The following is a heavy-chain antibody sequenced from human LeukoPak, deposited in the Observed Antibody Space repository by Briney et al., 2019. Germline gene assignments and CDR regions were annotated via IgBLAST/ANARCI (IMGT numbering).Heavy chain of an antibody. Sequence: PSETLSLTCTVSGGSIRNYYWSWIRQPPGKGLEWIGYIYYSGSTNYNPSLKSRVTISVDTSKNQFSLKLSSVTAADTAVYLCARAKPKKMVRGLIMRRESRYYFDYWGKGALVTVSS. J-gene: IGHJ4*02. CDR1: GGSIRNYY. D-gene: IGHD3-10*01. V-gene: IGHV4-59*01. CDR3: ARAKPKKMVRGLIMRRESRYYFDY. CDR2: IYYSGST.